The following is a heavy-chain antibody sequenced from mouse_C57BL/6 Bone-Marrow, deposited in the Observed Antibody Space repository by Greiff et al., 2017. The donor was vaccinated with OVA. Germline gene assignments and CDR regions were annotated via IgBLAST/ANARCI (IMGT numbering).Heavy chain of an antibody. CDR3: TMVTTDY. V-gene: IGHV14-4*01. CDR2: IDPENGDT. J-gene: IGHJ2*01. Sequence: VQLKQSGAELVRPGASVKLSCTASGFNIKDDYMHWVKQRPEQGLEWIGWIDPENGDTEYASKFQGKATITADTSSNTAYLQLSSLTSEDTAVYYCTMVTTDYWGQGTTLTVSS. D-gene: IGHD2-2*01. CDR1: GFNIKDDY.